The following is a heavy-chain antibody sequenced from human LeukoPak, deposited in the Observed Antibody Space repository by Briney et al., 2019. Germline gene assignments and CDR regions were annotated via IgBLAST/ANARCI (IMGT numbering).Heavy chain of an antibody. V-gene: IGHV3-23*01. CDR1: GFTFNNYA. D-gene: IGHD5-18*01. CDR2: INGGAGSS. J-gene: IGHJ4*02. CDR3: AKGQGYNYGDSIDY. Sequence: PGGSLRLSCAASGFTFNNYAMTWVRQAPGKGLEWVSLINGGAGSSYYADSVKGRFTVSRDNSKNTLYLQMNSLGDDDTAVYYCAKGQGYNYGDSIDYRGQGTLVTVSS.